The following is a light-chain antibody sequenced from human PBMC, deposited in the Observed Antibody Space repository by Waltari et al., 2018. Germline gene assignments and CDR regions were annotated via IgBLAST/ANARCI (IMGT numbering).Light chain of an antibody. Sequence: EIVLTQSPGTLSLSPGERATLSCRASQRVSSSYLAWYQQKPGQAPRLLIYGAYSRATGMPDRFRGSVSGTDFTLTISGLEPEDCAVYYCQQYGSTPGFTFGPGTKVDIK. J-gene: IGKJ3*01. CDR1: QRVSSSY. CDR3: QQYGSTPGFT. CDR2: GAY. V-gene: IGKV3-20*01.